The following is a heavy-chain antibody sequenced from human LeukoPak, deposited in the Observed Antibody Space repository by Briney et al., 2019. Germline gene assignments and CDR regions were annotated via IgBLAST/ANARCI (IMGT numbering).Heavy chain of an antibody. CDR1: GYSFTNYW. V-gene: IGHV5-51*01. D-gene: IGHD6-19*01. CDR3: ASTSSGWYAGFDY. Sequence: GESLKISCKGSGYSFTNYWIGWVRQMPGKGLEWMGIIYPGDSDTRYSPSFQGQVTISADKSISTAYLQWSSLKASDTAMYYCASTSSGWYAGFDYWGQGTLVTVSS. CDR2: IYPGDSDT. J-gene: IGHJ4*02.